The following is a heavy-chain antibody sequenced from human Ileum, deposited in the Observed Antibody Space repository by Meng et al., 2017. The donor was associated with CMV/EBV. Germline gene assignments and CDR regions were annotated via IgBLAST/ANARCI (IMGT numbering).Heavy chain of an antibody. J-gene: IGHJ4*02. CDR2: ISSDGTEI. CDR1: DFGFSGNW. V-gene: IGHV3-74*01. CDR3: TNTIVGATGY. D-gene: IGHD1-26*01. Sequence: GGSLRLSCATSDFGFSGNWMHWVRQPPGSGLVWVPRISSDGTEINYADSVKGRFTISRDNTMGTLYLQMNRLRVDDTAMYYCTNTIVGATGYWGQGTLVTVSS.